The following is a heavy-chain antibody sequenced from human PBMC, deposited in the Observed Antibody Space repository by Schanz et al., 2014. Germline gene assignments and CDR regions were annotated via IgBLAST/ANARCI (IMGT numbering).Heavy chain of an antibody. J-gene: IGHJ3*02. Sequence: QVQLVQSGAEVKKPGASVRVSCKASGGTFSSSTLTWVRQAPGQGLEWMGRIIPILDKTNYAQKFQGRVTMTADKSTSTVYMELSSLRSEDTAVYFCARGPSTGACDIWGQGTMDTVSS. CDR1: GGTFSSST. V-gene: IGHV1-69*09. CDR2: IIPILDKT. CDR3: ARGPSTGACDI.